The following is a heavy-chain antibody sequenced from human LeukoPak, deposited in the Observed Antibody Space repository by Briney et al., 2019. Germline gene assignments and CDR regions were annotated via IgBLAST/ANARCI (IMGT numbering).Heavy chain of an antibody. J-gene: IGHJ6*02. CDR3: AREAVAGGSGSNYHYYGVDV. V-gene: IGHV4-59*01. CDR2: ISYSGST. D-gene: IGHD3-10*01. CDR1: GGSISGYY. Sequence: ASETLSLTCTVSGGSISGYYWSWFRQPPGKGLEWIGFISYSGSTNYNPSLKSRVTISVDTSKNQFSLKLSSVTAADTAVYYCAREAVAGGSGSNYHYYGVDVRGQGTTVTVPS.